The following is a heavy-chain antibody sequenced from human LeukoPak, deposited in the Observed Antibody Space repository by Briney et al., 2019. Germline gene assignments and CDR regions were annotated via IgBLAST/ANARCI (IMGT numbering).Heavy chain of an antibody. J-gene: IGHJ6*02. CDR2: VNRDGSET. CDR1: GFTLSNHW. Sequence: GGSLRLSCAASGFTLSNHWMTWVRQVPGRGPEWVANVNRDGSETYYLDSVKGRFTISKDNAKNSLYLQMNSLRAEDTPLYHCARNNGMDVWGQGTTVIVSS. CDR3: ARNNGMDV. V-gene: IGHV3-7*03.